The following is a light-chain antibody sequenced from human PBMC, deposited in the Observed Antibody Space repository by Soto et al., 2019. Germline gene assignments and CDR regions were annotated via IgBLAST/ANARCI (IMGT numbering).Light chain of an antibody. V-gene: IGKV4-1*01. CDR2: WAS. Sequence: DIVMTQSPDSLAVSLGERATINCKSRQTILYSSNNKNYLAWYQQKPGQPPKLLIYWASTRESGVPDRFSGSGSETDFTLTISSLQAEDVAVYYCQQYYNTPWTFGQGTKVEIK. J-gene: IGKJ1*01. CDR3: QQYYNTPWT. CDR1: QTILYSSNNKNY.